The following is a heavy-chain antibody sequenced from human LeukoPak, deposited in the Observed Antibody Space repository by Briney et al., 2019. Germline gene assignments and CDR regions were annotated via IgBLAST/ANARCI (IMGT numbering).Heavy chain of an antibody. CDR1: GSTFSSYA. V-gene: IGHV3-23*01. CDR2: IRAGDHST. D-gene: IGHD4-17*01. Sequence: GGSLRLSCTASGSTFSSYAMMWVRQAPGKGLELVSTIRAGDHSTYYADSVKGRFTISRDNSKHTLFLQMNSLRAEDTAVCFCARDPNGDYIGAFDMWGPGTMVTVSS. CDR3: ARDPNGDYIGAFDM. J-gene: IGHJ3*02.